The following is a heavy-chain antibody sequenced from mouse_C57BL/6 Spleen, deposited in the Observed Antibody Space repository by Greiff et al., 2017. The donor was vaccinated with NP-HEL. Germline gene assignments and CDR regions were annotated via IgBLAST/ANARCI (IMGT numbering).Heavy chain of an antibody. J-gene: IGHJ1*03. CDR1: GFTFSSYA. V-gene: IGHV5-9-1*02. CDR3: TRDRSTTGTTRYFDV. Sequence: EVKLMESGEGLVKPGGSLKLSCAASGFTFSSYAMSWVRQTPEKRLEWVAYISSGGDCIYYADTVKGRFTISRDNARNTLYLQMSSLKSEDTAMYYCTRDRSTTGTTRYFDVWGTGTTVTVSS. D-gene: IGHD4-1*02. CDR2: ISSGGDCI.